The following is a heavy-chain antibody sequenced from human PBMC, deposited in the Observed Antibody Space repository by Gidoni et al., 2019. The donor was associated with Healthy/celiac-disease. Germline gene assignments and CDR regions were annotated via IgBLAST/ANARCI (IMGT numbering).Heavy chain of an antibody. J-gene: IGHJ6*02. CDR3: TTDPSYCSSTSCFPYYYYGMDV. Sequence: EVQLVESGGGLVKPGGSLRLSCAASGFTFSNAWMSWVRPAPGKGLEWVGRIKSKTDGGTTDYAAPVKGRFTISRDDSKNTLYLQMNSLKTEDTAVYYCTTDPSYCSSTSCFPYYYYGMDVWGQGTTVTVSS. CDR1: GFTFSNAW. CDR2: IKSKTDGGTT. D-gene: IGHD2-2*01. V-gene: IGHV3-15*01.